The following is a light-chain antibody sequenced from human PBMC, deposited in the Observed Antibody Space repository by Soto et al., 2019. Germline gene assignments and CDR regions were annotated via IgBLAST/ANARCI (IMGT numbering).Light chain of an antibody. CDR3: VLYMGSGIWA. J-gene: IGLJ3*02. CDR2: RTD. CDR1: SGSVSTNHY. V-gene: IGLV8-61*01. Sequence: QAVVTQEPSFSVSPGGAVTLTCGLSSGSVSTNHYPSWYQQTPGQPPRTLIYRTDTRSSGVPNRFAGSILGNKAAPTITGAQADDDSDFYCVLYMGSGIWAFGGGTKLTVL.